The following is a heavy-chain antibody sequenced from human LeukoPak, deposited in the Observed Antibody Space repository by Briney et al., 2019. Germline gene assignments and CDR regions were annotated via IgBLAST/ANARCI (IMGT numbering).Heavy chain of an antibody. J-gene: IGHJ4*02. CDR3: ARILDYDFWSVNYKGGFDY. CDR1: GFTFSSYA. D-gene: IGHD3-3*01. CDR2: MNHSGSA. Sequence: SGGSLRLSCAASGFTFSSYAMSWVRQPPGKGLEWIGEMNHSGSAHYNPSLKSRVTISTDTSKNQFSLKLSSVTAADTAVYYCARILDYDFWSVNYKGGFDYWGQGTLVTVSS. V-gene: IGHV4-34*01.